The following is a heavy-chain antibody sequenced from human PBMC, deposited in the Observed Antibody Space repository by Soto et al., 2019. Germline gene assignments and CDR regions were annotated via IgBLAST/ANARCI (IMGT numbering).Heavy chain of an antibody. V-gene: IGHV1-24*01. CDR1: GYTLTYLS. CDR3: ATVSPGYSSSWLAFDI. J-gene: IGHJ3*02. D-gene: IGHD6-13*01. Sequence: ASVKVSCKVSGYTLTYLSMHWVRQAPGKGLEWMGGFDPEDGETIYAQKFQGRVTMTEDTSTDTAYMELSSLRSEDTAVYYCATVSPGYSSSWLAFDIWGQGTMVTVSS. CDR2: FDPEDGET.